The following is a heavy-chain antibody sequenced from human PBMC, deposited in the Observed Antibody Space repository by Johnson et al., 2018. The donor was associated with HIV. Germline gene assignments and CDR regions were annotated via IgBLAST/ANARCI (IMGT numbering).Heavy chain of an antibody. CDR2: IKSKTDGGTT. CDR3: TTDRGGSYDAFHI. V-gene: IGHV3-15*01. Sequence: VQLVESGGGLVKPGGSLRLSCAASGFTFSNAWMSWVRQAPGKGLEWVGRIKSKTDGGTTDYAAPVKGRFTISRDDSKNTLYLQMNSLKTEDTAVYYYTTDRGGSYDAFHIWGQGTMVTVSS. D-gene: IGHD1-26*01. J-gene: IGHJ3*02. CDR1: GFTFSNAW.